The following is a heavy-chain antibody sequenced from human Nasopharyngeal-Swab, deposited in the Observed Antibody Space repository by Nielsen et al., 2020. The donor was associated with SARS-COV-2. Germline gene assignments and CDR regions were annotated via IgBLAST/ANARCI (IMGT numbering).Heavy chain of an antibody. CDR2: ISGSGGST. J-gene: IGHJ4*02. Sequence: ESLKISCAASGFTFSSYAMSWVRQAPGKGLEWVSAISGSGGSTYYADSVKGRFTISRDNSKNTLYLQMNSLRAEDTAVYYCAKDRSSSGLDYWGQGTLVTVSS. CDR3: AKDRSSSGLDY. CDR1: GFTFSSYA. V-gene: IGHV3-23*01. D-gene: IGHD6-19*01.